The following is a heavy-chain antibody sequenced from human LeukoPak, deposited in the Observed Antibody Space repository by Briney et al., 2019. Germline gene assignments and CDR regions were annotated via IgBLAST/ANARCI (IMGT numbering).Heavy chain of an antibody. CDR3: AREGDYYGMDV. Sequence: GGSLRLPCAASGFTFSSYWMSWCRQAPGKGGEWGDNIKQDGSEKYYVDSVKGRFTISRDNAKNSLYLQMSSLRAEDTAVYCCAREGDYYGMDVWGQGTTDTVS. J-gene: IGHJ6*02. CDR1: GFTFSSYW. CDR2: IKQDGSEK. V-gene: IGHV3-7*01.